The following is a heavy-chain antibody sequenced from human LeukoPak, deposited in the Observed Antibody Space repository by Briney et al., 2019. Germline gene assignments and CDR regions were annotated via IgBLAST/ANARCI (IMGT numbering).Heavy chain of an antibody. CDR2: IRYDGSNK. J-gene: IGHJ4*02. V-gene: IGHV3-30*02. CDR3: AKGYGVVPAASGH. Sequence: PGGSLRLSCAASGFTFSSYGMHWVRQAPGKGLEWVAFIRYDGSNKYYADPVKGRFTISRDNSKNTLYLQMNSLRAEDTAVYYCAKGYGVVPAASGHWGQGTLVTVSS. D-gene: IGHD2-2*01. CDR1: GFTFSSYG.